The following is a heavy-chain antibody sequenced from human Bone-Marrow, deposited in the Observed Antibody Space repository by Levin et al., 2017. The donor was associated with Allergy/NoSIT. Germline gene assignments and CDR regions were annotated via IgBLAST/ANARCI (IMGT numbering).Heavy chain of an antibody. D-gene: IGHD1-26*01. Sequence: GGSLRLSCAASGFTFSSYAMHWVRQAPGKGLEWVAVISYDGSNKYYADSVKGRFTISRDNSKNTLYLQMNSLRAEDTAVYYCAREGGSYFRWDYWGQGTLVTVSS. CDR1: GFTFSSYA. J-gene: IGHJ4*02. V-gene: IGHV3-30-3*01. CDR3: AREGGSYFRWDY. CDR2: ISYDGSNK.